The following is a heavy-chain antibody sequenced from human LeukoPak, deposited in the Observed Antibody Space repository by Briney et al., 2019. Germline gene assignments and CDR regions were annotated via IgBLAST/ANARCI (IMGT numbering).Heavy chain of an antibody. CDR1: GGSLSGYY. V-gene: IGHV4-59*01. CDR3: ARVVLPPGGAFDI. Sequence: PSETLSLTCAVYGGSLSGYYWSWIRQSPGKGLEWIGYIYYSGSTNYNPSLKSRVAISVDTSKNQFSLKLSSVTAADTAVYYCARVVLPPGGAFDIWGQGTMVTVSS. J-gene: IGHJ3*02. D-gene: IGHD6-13*01. CDR2: IYYSGST.